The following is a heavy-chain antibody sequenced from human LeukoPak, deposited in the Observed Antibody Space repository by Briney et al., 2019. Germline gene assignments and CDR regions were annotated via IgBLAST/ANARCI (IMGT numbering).Heavy chain of an antibody. Sequence: SETLSLTCALYGGSFSGYYWSWNRQPPGKGREWIGEINHIGNTTYNTSPKSRASIPVDTSKKQLSLNWNSLTSAHTPWYYCSRAKYDLQAFDIWGQGTMVTVSS. CDR2: INHIGNT. D-gene: IGHD3-3*01. V-gene: IGHV4-34*01. J-gene: IGHJ3*02. CDR1: GGSFSGYY. CDR3: SRAKYDLQAFDI.